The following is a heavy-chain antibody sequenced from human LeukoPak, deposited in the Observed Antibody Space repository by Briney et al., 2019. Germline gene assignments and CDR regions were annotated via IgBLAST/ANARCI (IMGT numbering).Heavy chain of an antibody. CDR3: AKGSAGSRPYYFDY. D-gene: IGHD2-15*01. J-gene: IGHJ4*02. V-gene: IGHV3-23*01. Sequence: PGRSLRLSCAASGFTFSSYAMSWVRQAPGKGLDWFSAISDRGGSTYHADSVKGRFTISRDNSKNTLYLQMNSLRAEDTAVYYCAKGSAGSRPYYFDYWGQGTLVTVSS. CDR1: GFTFSSYA. CDR2: ISDRGGST.